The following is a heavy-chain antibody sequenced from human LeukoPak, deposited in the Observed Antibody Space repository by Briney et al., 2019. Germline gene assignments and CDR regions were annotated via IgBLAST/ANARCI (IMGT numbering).Heavy chain of an antibody. Sequence: ASVRVSCTASGYTFTSYSMHWVRQAPGQGLEWMGIINPSGGDTSYAQTFQGRLTMTRDTSTNTVYMELTSLRSEDTAVYYCAREVMDNLRFDYWGQGTLVTASS. D-gene: IGHD1-14*01. J-gene: IGHJ4*02. CDR1: GYTFTSYS. V-gene: IGHV1-46*01. CDR3: AREVMDNLRFDY. CDR2: INPSGGDT.